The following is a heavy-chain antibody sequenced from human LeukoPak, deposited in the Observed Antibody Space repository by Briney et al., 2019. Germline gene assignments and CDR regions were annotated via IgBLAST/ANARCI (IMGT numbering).Heavy chain of an antibody. CDR1: GRSISSGGYY. V-gene: IGHV4-31*03. CDR3: ARDLYGSGNHFDY. CDR2: IYYSGST. J-gene: IGHJ4*02. Sequence: PSETLSLTCTVSGRSISSGGYYLSWIRQHPGKGLEWIGYIYYSGSTYYNPSLKSRVTISVDTSKNQFPLKLSSVTAADTAVYYCARDLYGSGNHFDYWGQGTLVTVSS. D-gene: IGHD3-10*01.